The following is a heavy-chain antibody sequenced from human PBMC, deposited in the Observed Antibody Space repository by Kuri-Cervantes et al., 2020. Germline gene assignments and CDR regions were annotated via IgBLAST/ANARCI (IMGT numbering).Heavy chain of an antibody. CDR1: GFTFSSYA. D-gene: IGHD6-19*01. V-gene: IGHV3-30*04. CDR3: TTSPERAVAGRLDYFDY. J-gene: IGHJ4*02. CDR2: ISYDGSNK. Sequence: GESLKISCAASGFTFSSYAMHWVRQAPGKGLEWVAVISYDGSNKYYADSVKGRFTISRDNSKNTLYLQMNSLKTEDTAVYYCTTSPERAVAGRLDYFDYWGQGTLVTVSS.